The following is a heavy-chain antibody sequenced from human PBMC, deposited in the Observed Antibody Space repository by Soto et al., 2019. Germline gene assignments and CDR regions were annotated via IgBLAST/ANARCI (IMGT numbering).Heavy chain of an antibody. CDR1: GFTFSSYG. J-gene: IGHJ6*02. CDR2: IWYDGSNK. D-gene: IGHD3-10*01. V-gene: IGHV3-33*01. Sequence: GGSLRLSCAASGFTFSSYGMHWVRQAPGKGLEWVAVIWYDGSNKYYADSVKGRFTISRDNSKNTLYLQMNSLRAEDTAVYYCAREXGPAYGGTYHYYYGMDVWGQGTTVTVSS. CDR3: AREXGPAYGGTYHYYYGMDV.